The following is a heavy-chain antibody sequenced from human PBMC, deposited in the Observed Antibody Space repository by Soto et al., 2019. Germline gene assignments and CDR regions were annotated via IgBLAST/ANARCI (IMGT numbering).Heavy chain of an antibody. V-gene: IGHV3-23*01. D-gene: IGHD6-19*01. CDR3: AKPLQQWLLQGSGVDV. CDR1: GFSFSEYS. Sequence: EVQLLESGGGLVKPGGSLRLSCAASGFSFSEYSMTWVRQAPGKGLQWVSAISGDTATTHYADSVKGRFTISRDNSRDTLYLQMNSLRVEDTAIYYCAKPLQQWLLQGSGVDVWGQGTTVTVSS. J-gene: IGHJ6*02. CDR2: ISGDTATT.